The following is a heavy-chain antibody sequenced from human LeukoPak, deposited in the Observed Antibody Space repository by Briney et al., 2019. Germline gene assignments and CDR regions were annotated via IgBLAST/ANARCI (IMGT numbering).Heavy chain of an antibody. J-gene: IGHJ4*02. CDR3: ARAGQFISARPITFDY. D-gene: IGHD6-6*01. Sequence: SETLSLTCTVSGGSISNYYCCWIRHPPPKGLDSIGYIYYSGSTNSNPSLKSRVTISLDTSKNQFSLKLSSVTAADTAVYYCARAGQFISARPITFDYWGQGSLVTVSS. V-gene: IGHV4-59*01. CDR2: IYYSGST. CDR1: GGSISNYY.